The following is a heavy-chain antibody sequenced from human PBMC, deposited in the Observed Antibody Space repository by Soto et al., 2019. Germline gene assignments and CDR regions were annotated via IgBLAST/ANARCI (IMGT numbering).Heavy chain of an antibody. CDR1: GGSISIYY. V-gene: IGHV4-59*01. D-gene: IGHD6-13*01. CDR3: AREGYSSRWNPIDY. J-gene: IGHJ4*02. Sequence: SETLSLTCTVSGGSISIYYWSWIRQPPGKGLEWIAYIDYSGSTKYNPSLKSRVTISLDTSRNQLSLKLNSVTAADTAVYYCAREGYSSRWNPIDYWGQGTQVTVSS. CDR2: IDYSGST.